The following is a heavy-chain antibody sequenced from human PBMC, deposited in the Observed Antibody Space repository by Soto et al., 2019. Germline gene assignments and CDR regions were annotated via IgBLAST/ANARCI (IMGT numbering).Heavy chain of an antibody. CDR2: IRSKAYGGTT. CDR3: TRAPAATKDAFDI. J-gene: IGHJ3*02. D-gene: IGHD2-2*01. CDR1: GFTIGDYS. Sequence: GGSLRLSCTASGFTIGDYSMSWFRKAPGKGLEWVGFIRSKAYGGTTEYAASVKGRFTISRDDSKSIAYLQMNSLKTEDTAVYYCTRAPAATKDAFDIWGQGTMVTVSS. V-gene: IGHV3-49*03.